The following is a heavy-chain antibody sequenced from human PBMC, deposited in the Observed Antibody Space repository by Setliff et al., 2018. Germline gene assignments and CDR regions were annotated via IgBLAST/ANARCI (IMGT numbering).Heavy chain of an antibody. J-gene: IGHJ6*03. D-gene: IGHD5-18*01. Sequence: SVKVSCKASGGSFSSYGITWVRQAPGQGLEWMGGTIPMFGTTNYAQKFQGRVTIITDESTSTAYMELSSLRSEDTAVYFCAREGVDTRSSTDYRHYMDVWGKGTTVTVSS. CDR2: TIPMFGTT. V-gene: IGHV1-69*05. CDR3: AREGVDTRSSTDYRHYMDV. CDR1: GGSFSSYG.